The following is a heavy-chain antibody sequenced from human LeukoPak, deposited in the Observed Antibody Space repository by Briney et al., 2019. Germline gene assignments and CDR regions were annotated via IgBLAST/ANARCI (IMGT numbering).Heavy chain of an antibody. CDR3: ARDRWQGLGDF. V-gene: IGHV3-66*01. D-gene: IGHD3/OR15-3a*01. Sequence: PGGSLRLSCAASGFIVSENYMSWVRQAPGKGLEWVSTVYSGGLTFYADPVKGRFNIQSENHKNTMYLQMSILRAEDTAVYYCARDRWQGLGDFWGQGPTVTVPS. CDR2: VYSGGLT. CDR1: GFIVSENY. J-gene: IGHJ6*02.